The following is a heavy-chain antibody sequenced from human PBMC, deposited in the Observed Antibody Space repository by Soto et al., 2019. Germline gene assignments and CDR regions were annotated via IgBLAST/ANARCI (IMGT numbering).Heavy chain of an antibody. CDR1: GGTFSSYA. CDR3: ARVGYDSSGYHYYYYGMDV. D-gene: IGHD3-22*01. CDR2: IIPIFGTA. V-gene: IGHV1-69*13. J-gene: IGHJ6*02. Sequence: ASVKVSCKASGGTFSSYAISWVRQAPGQGLEWMGGIIPIFGTANYAQKFQGRVTITADESTSTAYMELSSLSSGDTAVYYCARVGYDSSGYHYYYYGMDVWGQGTTVTVSS.